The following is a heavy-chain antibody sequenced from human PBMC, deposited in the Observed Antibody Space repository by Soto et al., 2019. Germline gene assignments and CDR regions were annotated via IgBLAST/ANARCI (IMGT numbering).Heavy chain of an antibody. V-gene: IGHV4-34*01. CDR1: GDSISNGYY. D-gene: IGHD2-21*02. J-gene: IGHJ2*01. CDR3: ARLFAGATGDWYFDL. Sequence: SETLSLTCAVSGDSISNGYYWSWVRQPPGKGLEWIGEITRSGGINYNPSLESRVTMSLDTSRNHFSLRLNSVSDADTSIYYCARLFAGATGDWYFDLWGRGTLVTVSS. CDR2: ITRSGGI.